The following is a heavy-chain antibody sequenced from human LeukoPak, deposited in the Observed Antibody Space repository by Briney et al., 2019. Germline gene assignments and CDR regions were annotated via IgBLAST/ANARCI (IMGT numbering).Heavy chain of an antibody. CDR2: ISSSGSTI. V-gene: IGHV3-48*03. CDR3: AREDPITTGAFDI. J-gene: IGHJ3*02. CDR1: GFTFSSYE. D-gene: IGHD3-22*01. Sequence: PGGSLRLSCAASGFTFSSYEMNWVRQAPGKGLEWVSYISSSGSTIYYADSVKGRFTISRDNAKNSLYLQMNSLRAEDTAVYYCAREDPITTGAFDIWGQGTMVTVSS.